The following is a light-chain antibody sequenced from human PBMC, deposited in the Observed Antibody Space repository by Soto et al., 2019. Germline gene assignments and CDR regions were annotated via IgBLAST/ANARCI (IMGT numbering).Light chain of an antibody. CDR2: GNT. Sequence: QSVLTQPPSVSGAPGQRVTISCTGSSSNIGAGFDVHWYQQLPGTAPKLLISGNTNRPSGVPDRFSGSKSGTSASLAITGLQAEDEADYYCQCYYNTLSACVFGGGTKLTVL. J-gene: IGLJ3*02. CDR3: QCYYNTLSACV. V-gene: IGLV1-40*01. CDR1: SSNIGAGFD.